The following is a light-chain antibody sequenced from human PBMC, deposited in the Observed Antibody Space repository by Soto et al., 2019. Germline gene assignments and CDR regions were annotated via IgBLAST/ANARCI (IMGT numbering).Light chain of an antibody. CDR1: QSISSW. CDR3: QQYNSYPLP. V-gene: IGKV1-5*03. Sequence: DIQMTQSPSTPSASVGDRVTITCRASQSISSWLAWYQQKPGKAPKLLIYKASSLESGVPSRFSGSGSGTEFTLTISSLQPDDFATYYCQQYNSYPLPFGGGTKVDIK. J-gene: IGKJ4*01. CDR2: KAS.